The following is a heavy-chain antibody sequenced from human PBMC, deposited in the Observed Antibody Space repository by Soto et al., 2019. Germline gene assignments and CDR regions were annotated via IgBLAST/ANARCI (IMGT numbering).Heavy chain of an antibody. D-gene: IGHD3-10*01. Sequence: PSETLSLTCTVSGGSISRYYWSWIRQPPGKGLEWIGYIYYSGSTNYNPSLKSRVTISVDTSKNQFSLKLSSVTAADTAVYYCARDLGVRGVIIGAFDIWGQGTMVTVSS. CDR3: ARDLGVRGVIIGAFDI. CDR2: IYYSGST. V-gene: IGHV4-59*01. J-gene: IGHJ3*02. CDR1: GGSISRYY.